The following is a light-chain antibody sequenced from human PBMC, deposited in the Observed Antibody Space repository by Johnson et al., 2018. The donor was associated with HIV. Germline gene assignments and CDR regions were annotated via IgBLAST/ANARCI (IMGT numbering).Light chain of an antibody. V-gene: IGLV1-51*01. Sequence: QSVLTQPPSVSAAPGQKVTISCSGSSSNIGNNDVSWYQQLPGTAPKLLIYDNNKRPSGIPDRFSGSKSGTSATLGITGLQTGDEADYYCGTWDTRLSAGHVFGTGTKVA. J-gene: IGLJ1*01. CDR2: DNN. CDR3: GTWDTRLSAGHV. CDR1: SSNIGNND.